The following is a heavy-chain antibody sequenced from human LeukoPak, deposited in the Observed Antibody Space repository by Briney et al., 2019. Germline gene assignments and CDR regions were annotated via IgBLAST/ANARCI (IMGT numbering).Heavy chain of an antibody. J-gene: IGHJ3*02. CDR3: ARDSGSHLQYGAFDI. CDR1: GYTFTGYY. D-gene: IGHD1-26*01. Sequence: ASVKVFCKACGYTFTGYYMHWVRHPPAQGLEWMVWINSNSDGTNYAQKFQDRVTMTRDTYISTAYRELRRLSCDDTAVFYCARDSGSHLQYGAFDIWGQGKMVTVSS. CDR2: INSNSDGT. V-gene: IGHV1-2*02.